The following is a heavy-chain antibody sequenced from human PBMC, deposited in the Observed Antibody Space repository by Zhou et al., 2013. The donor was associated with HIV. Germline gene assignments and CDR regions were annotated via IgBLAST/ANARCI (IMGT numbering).Heavy chain of an antibody. D-gene: IGHD1-1*01. J-gene: IGHJ4*02. CDR1: GDTFTSYG. V-gene: IGHV1-69*04. Sequence: QVQLVQSGAEVKRPGSSVKVSCKASGDTFTSYGITWVRQAPGQGLEWMGRIIPILETTNYAQRFQGRVTISADTSTATAYMELNSLRSEDTAVYYCVPTEGGPLEELPGLGYWGQGTLITVSS. CDR2: IIPILETT. CDR3: VPTEGGPLEELPGLGY.